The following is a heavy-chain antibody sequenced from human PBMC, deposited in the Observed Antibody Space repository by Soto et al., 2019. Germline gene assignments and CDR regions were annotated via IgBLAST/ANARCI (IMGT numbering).Heavy chain of an antibody. V-gene: IGHV1-46*01. J-gene: IGHJ6*02. D-gene: IGHD1-26*01. CDR2: INPSGGST. CDR3: ARDPTNSGSYYGDYYYGMDV. Sequence: GASVKVSCKASGYTFTSCYMHWVRQAPGQGLEWMGIINPSGGSTSYAQKFQGRVTMTRDTSTSTVYMELSSLRSEDTAVYYCARDPTNSGSYYGDYYYGMDVWGQGTTVTVSS. CDR1: GYTFTSCY.